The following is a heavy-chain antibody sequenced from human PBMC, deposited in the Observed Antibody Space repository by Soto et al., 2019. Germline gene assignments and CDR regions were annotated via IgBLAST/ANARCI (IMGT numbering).Heavy chain of an antibody. CDR2: IRNRPNSYTK. D-gene: IGHD3-10*01. Sequence: EVQLVESGGGLVQPGGSLRLSCAASGFTFSDHYMDWVRQAPWKGLEWVGRIRNRPNSYTKQYAASVKGRFDVLRDDSEILVYLQMNDLKTEDTAVYYCVRDSGRGFYFDYWGQGAQVTVSS. CDR3: VRDSGRGFYFDY. V-gene: IGHV3-72*01. J-gene: IGHJ4*02. CDR1: GFTFSDHY.